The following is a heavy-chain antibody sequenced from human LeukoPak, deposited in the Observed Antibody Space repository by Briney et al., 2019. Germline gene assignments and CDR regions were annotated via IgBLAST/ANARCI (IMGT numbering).Heavy chain of an antibody. CDR2: TWPDGSRK. J-gene: IGHJ4*02. Sequence: SGGSLRLSCTVSGFIFSNYVMHWVRQAPGKGLEWVAVTWPDGSRKYYADPVKGRFTISRDNSKNTVHLLMDSLIFEDTAVYYCARGYYSTTDFSPWGLDYWGQGTLVTVSS. CDR1: GFIFSNYV. CDR3: ARGYYSTTDFSPWGLDY. D-gene: IGHD2/OR15-2a*01. V-gene: IGHV3-33*01.